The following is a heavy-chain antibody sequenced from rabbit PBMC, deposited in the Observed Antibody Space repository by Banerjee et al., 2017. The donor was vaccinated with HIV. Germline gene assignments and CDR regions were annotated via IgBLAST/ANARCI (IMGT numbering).Heavy chain of an antibody. CDR1: GFSFSND. D-gene: IGHD2-1*01. CDR3: ARGDYVDYGQFDL. Sequence: QEQLVESGGDLVQPEGSLTLTCTASGFSFSNDMCWVRQAPGKGLELIACIYTRDGATWYASWAKGRFTISKTSSTTVTLQMTSLTAADTATYFCARGDYVDYGQFDLWGPGTLVTVS. J-gene: IGHJ4*01. V-gene: IGHV1S45*01. CDR2: IYTRDGAT.